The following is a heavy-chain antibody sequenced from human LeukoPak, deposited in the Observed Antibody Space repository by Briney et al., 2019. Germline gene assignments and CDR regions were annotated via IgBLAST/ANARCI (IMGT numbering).Heavy chain of an antibody. Sequence: ASVKVSCKASGYTFTGYYMHWVRQAPGQGLEWMGWINPNSGGTNYAQKFLGRVIMTRDTSISTAYMELSRLRSDDTAVYYCARVSSSGWYCDYWGQGTLVTVSS. D-gene: IGHD6-19*01. V-gene: IGHV1-2*02. CDR3: ARVSSSGWYCDY. CDR2: INPNSGGT. CDR1: GYTFTGYY. J-gene: IGHJ4*02.